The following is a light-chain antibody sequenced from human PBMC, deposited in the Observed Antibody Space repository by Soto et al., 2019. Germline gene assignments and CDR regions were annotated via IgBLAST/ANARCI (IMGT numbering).Light chain of an antibody. V-gene: IGKV3-15*01. CDR1: QSVGRN. J-gene: IGKJ4*01. CDR3: QQYNHWPPLT. CDR2: GAS. Sequence: EIVMTQSPATLSVSPGERATLSCSASQSVGRNLAWYQHKPGQAPRLIIYGASTRATGIPARFSGSASGTDFTLTISSLQCESFAIYTCQQYNHWPPLTFGGGTKVEIK.